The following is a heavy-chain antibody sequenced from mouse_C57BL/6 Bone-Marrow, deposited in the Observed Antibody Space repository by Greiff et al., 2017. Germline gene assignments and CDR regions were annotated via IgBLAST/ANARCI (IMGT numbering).Heavy chain of an antibody. CDR3: AREGYYCGKGY. V-gene: IGHV1-69*01. J-gene: IGHJ2*01. CDR1: GYTFTSYW. D-gene: IGHD1-1*01. CDR2: IDPSDSYT. Sequence: VQLQQPGAELVMPGASVKLSCKASGYTFTSYWMHWVKQRPGQGLEWIGEIDPSDSYTNSNQKLKGKSTLTVDKSSSTAYMQLSSLTSEDSAVYYCAREGYYCGKGYWGQGTTLTVSS.